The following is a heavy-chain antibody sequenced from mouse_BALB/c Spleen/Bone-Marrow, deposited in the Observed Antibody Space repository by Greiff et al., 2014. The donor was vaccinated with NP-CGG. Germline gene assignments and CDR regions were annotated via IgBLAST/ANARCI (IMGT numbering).Heavy chain of an antibody. D-gene: IGHD1-1*01. CDR3: VPYYYRNGHFAY. Sequence: EVRLQQSGAGLVKPGASVKLFCTASGSNIKDTYMHWVKQRPEQGLEWIGRIDPANGNTKYDPNFQGKATITADTSSNTAYLQLSSLTSEDTAVYYGVPYYYRNGHFAYWGQGTLVTVSA. CDR2: IDPANGNT. J-gene: IGHJ3*01. CDR1: GSNIKDTY. V-gene: IGHV14-3*02.